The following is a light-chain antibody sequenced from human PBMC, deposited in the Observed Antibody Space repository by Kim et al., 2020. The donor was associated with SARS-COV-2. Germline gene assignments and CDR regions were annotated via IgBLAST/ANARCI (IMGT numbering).Light chain of an antibody. J-gene: IGLJ2*01. CDR1: SSDVGGYNY. Sequence: SVTSSCTGTSSDVGGYNYVSWYQQHPGKAPKLMVYDVSKRPSGVPDRFSGSKSGNTASLTISGLQAEDEADYYCCSYAGSYTFVVFGGGTQLTVL. CDR3: CSYAGSYTFVV. V-gene: IGLV2-11*01. CDR2: DVS.